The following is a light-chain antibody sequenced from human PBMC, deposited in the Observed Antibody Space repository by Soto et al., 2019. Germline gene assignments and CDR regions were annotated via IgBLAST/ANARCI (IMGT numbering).Light chain of an antibody. J-gene: IGKJ1*01. CDR3: QQYGGSPRT. V-gene: IGKV3-20*01. Sequence: EIVLTQSSGTLSLSPGERATLSCRASQSVSTSQLAWYQQKPGQAPRLLIFGASSRATGIPDRFRGSGSGTDFTLTISRLEPEDFAVYYCQQYGGSPRTFGQGTKVDIK. CDR1: QSVSTSQ. CDR2: GAS.